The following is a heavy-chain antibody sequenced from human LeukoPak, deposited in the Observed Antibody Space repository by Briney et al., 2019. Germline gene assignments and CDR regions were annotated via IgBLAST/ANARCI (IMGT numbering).Heavy chain of an antibody. CDR1: GFTFSSYA. CDR3: AKKVPAATYYYYYYMDV. D-gene: IGHD2-2*01. CDR2: ISGSGGST. J-gene: IGHJ6*03. Sequence: GGSLRLSCAASGFTFSSYAMSWVRPAPGKGLEWVSAISGSGGSTYYADSVKGRFTISRDNSKNTLYLQMNSLRAEDTAVYYCAKKVPAATYYYYYYMDVWGKGTTVTVSS. V-gene: IGHV3-23*01.